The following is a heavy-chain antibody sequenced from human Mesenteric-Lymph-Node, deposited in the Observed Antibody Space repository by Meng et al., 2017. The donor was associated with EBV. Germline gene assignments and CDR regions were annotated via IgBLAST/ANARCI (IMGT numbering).Heavy chain of an antibody. V-gene: IGHV3-21*01. CDR3: ARGKRTTVNTFDY. J-gene: IGHJ4*02. D-gene: IGHD4-17*01. Sequence: EVQLVESGGGLVKPGGSLRLSCAASGFTFSRYSMNWVRQAPGKGLEWVSSISSSSSYIYYADSVKGRFTISRDNAKNSLYLQMNSLRAEDTAVYYCARGKRTTVNTFDYWGQGTLVTVSS. CDR2: ISSSSSYI. CDR1: GFTFSRYS.